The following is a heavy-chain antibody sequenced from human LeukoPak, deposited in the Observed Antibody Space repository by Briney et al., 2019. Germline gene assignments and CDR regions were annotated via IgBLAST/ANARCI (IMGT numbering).Heavy chain of an antibody. CDR1: GGSISNHY. D-gene: IGHD5-12*01. V-gene: IGHV4-59*11. CDR2: VHYSRGT. Sequence: SETLSLTCTVSGGSISNHYCNWIRQSPGKELEWIGYVHYSRGTNYNPSLKSRVTISQDTSKNQFFLQLSSVTAADTAVYHCASGQGWLTDHWGRGTLVAVSS. J-gene: IGHJ5*02. CDR3: ASGQGWLTDH.